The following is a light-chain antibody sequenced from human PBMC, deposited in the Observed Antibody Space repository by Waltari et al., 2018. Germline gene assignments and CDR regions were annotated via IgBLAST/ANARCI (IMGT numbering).Light chain of an antibody. CDR1: NIGSRS. J-gene: IGLJ3*02. CDR2: NDD. Sequence: SYVLTQPPSVSVAPGHTARISCGGNNIGSRSVHWYQQKPGQAPAVVVYNDDARPPGIPERFSGSNSGSTATLTISGVEAGDEAAYYCQVWHYSGEDVWVFGGGTKLTVL. CDR3: QVWHYSGEDVWV. V-gene: IGLV3-21*02.